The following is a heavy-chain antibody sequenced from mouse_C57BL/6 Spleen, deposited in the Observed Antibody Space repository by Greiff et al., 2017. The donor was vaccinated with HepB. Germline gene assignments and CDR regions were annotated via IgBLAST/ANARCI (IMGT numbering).Heavy chain of an antibody. CDR3: ARDPHYYGSRYYFDY. V-gene: IGHV3-6*01. J-gene: IGHJ2*01. Sequence: EVKLVESGPGLVKPSQSLSLTCSVTGYSITSGYYWNWIRQFPGNKLEWMGYISYDGSNNYNPSLKNRISITRDTSKNQFFLKLNSVTTEDTATYYCARDPHYYGSRYYFDYWGQGTTLTVSS. D-gene: IGHD1-1*01. CDR2: ISYDGSN. CDR1: GYSITSGYY.